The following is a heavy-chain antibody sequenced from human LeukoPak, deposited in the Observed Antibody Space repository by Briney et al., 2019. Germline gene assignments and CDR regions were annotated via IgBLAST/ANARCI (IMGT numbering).Heavy chain of an antibody. J-gene: IGHJ3*02. CDR3: ARDQKDYYGSSDI. V-gene: IGHV1-69*13. Sequence: SVKVSCKASGVTFSSYAISWVRQAPGQGLEWMGGIIPIFGTANYAQKFQGRVTITADESTSTAYMELSSLRSEDTAVYYCARDQKDYYGSSDIWGQGAMVTVSS. CDR2: IIPIFGTA. D-gene: IGHD3-10*01. CDR1: GVTFSSYA.